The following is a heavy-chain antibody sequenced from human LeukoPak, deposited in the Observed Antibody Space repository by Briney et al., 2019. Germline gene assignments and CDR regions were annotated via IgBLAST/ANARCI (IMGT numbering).Heavy chain of an antibody. CDR2: IYYSGST. Sequence: SQTLSLTCTVSGGSVSSGAYYWSWIRQPPGKGLEWIGSIYYSGSTYYNPSLKSRVTISVDTSKNQFSLKLSSVTAADTAVYYCASYYYDSSAYYGPFDYWGQGTLVTVSS. CDR1: GGSVSSGAYY. V-gene: IGHV4-39*01. CDR3: ASYYYDSSAYYGPFDY. D-gene: IGHD3-22*01. J-gene: IGHJ4*02.